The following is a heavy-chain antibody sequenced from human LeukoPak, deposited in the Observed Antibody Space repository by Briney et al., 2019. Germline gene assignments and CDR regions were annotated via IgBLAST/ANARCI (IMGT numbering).Heavy chain of an antibody. J-gene: IGHJ4*02. Sequence: ASVKVSCKASGYTFTGYYMHWVRQAPGQGLEWMGWLNPHSGGTNYAQKFQGRVTMTRDTSINTAYMKLHRLKSDDSAMYYCARDKSPRFGEILLTDSWGQGTLVTVSS. D-gene: IGHD3-10*01. V-gene: IGHV1-2*02. CDR3: ARDKSPRFGEILLTDS. CDR1: GYTFTGYY. CDR2: LNPHSGGT.